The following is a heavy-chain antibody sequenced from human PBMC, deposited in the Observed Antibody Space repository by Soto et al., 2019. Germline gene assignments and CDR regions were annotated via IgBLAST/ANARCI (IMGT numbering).Heavy chain of an antibody. J-gene: IGHJ4*02. D-gene: IGHD2-21*02. CDR3: AGSFVVVTALDY. CDR1: GYTFTSYA. CDR2: INAGNGNT. Sequence: QVQLVQSGAEEKKPGASVKVSCKASGYTFTSYAMHWVRQAPGQRLEWMGWINAGNGNTKYSQKFQGSVTITRDTSASTAYMELSSLRSEDTAVYYCAGSFVVVTALDYWGQGTLVTVSS. V-gene: IGHV1-3*05.